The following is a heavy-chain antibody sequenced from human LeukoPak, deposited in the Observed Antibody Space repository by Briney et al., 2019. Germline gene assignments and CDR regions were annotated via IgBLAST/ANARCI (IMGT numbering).Heavy chain of an antibody. Sequence: ASETLSLTCTVSGGSMSSYYWSWIRQPPGKGLEWIGYIYYSGSTKYNPSLKSRVTISVDTSKNQFSLKLSSVAAADTAVYYCARGARAGYNLEPFDYWGQGTLVTVSS. V-gene: IGHV4-59*08. CDR2: IYYSGST. CDR3: ARGARAGYNLEPFDY. D-gene: IGHD5-24*01. CDR1: GGSMSSYY. J-gene: IGHJ4*02.